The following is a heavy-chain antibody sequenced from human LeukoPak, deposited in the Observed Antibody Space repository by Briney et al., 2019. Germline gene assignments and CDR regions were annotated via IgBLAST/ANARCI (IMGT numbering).Heavy chain of an antibody. CDR2: ISYDGSKK. CDR3: ARDWSYYGSGSSRFDY. J-gene: IGHJ4*02. Sequence: GRSLRLSCAASGLTFSSRAMHWVRQAPGKGLEWVAVISYDGSKKYYADSVKGRFTISRDNSRNTLSLQMNSLRAEDTAVHYCARDWSYYGSGSSRFDYWGQGTLVTVSS. D-gene: IGHD3-10*01. CDR1: GLTFSSRA. V-gene: IGHV3-30*04.